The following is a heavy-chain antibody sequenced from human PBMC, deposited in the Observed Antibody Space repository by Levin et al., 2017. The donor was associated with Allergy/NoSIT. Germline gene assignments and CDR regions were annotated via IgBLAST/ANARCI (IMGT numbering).Heavy chain of an antibody. CDR1: GGTFSSYA. CDR2: IIPIFGTA. CDR3: AGNVEMANDNPNAFDI. V-gene: IGHV1-69*13. J-gene: IGHJ3*02. D-gene: IGHD5-24*01. Sequence: SVKVSCKASGGTFSSYAISWVRQAPGQGLEWMGGIIPIFGTANYAQKFQGRVTITADESTSTAYMELSSLRSEDTAVYYCAGNVEMANDNPNAFDIWGQGTMVTVSS.